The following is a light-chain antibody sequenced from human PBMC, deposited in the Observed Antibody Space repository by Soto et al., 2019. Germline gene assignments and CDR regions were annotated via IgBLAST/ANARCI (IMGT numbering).Light chain of an antibody. Sequence: QPVLTQPPSVSEAPRQRVTISCSGSNSNIGSNPVNWYQQLPGKAPKLLIYYDDLLPSGVSDRFSGSKSGTSASLAISGLQSEDEADYYCAAWDDSLKGVVFGGGTKLTVL. CDR3: AAWDDSLKGVV. V-gene: IGLV1-36*01. CDR1: NSNIGSNP. CDR2: YDD. J-gene: IGLJ2*01.